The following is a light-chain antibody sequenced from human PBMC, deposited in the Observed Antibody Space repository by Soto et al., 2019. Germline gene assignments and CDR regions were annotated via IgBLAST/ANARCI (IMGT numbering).Light chain of an antibody. CDR1: SGHSTYA. J-gene: IGLJ2*01. CDR3: QSWDTGIHRV. CDR2: LNSDGSH. V-gene: IGLV4-69*01. Sequence: HPVLAQSPSASASLGASVKLTCTLSSGHSTYAIAWHQQQPEKGPRFLMKLNSDGSHTKGDGIPDRFSGSSSGAERYLSISSLQSEDEADYYCQSWDTGIHRVFGGGTKVTVL.